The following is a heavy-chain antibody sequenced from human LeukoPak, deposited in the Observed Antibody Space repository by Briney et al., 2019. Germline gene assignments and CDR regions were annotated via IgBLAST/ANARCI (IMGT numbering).Heavy chain of an antibody. J-gene: IGHJ5*02. V-gene: IGHV3-15*01. D-gene: IGHD3-10*01. CDR2: IKSKTDGGTT. CDR3: TTELVVRGVMAWFDP. CDR1: GFTFSNAW. Sequence: KPGGSLRLSCAASGFTFSNAWMSWVRQAPGKGLEWVGRIKSKTDGGTTDYAAPVKGRFTISRDDSKNTLYLQMNSLKTEDTAVYYCTTELVVRGVMAWFDPWGQGTLVTVSS.